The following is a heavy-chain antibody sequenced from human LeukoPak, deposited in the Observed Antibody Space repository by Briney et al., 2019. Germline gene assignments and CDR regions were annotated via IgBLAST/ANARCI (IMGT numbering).Heavy chain of an antibody. CDR3: AKDSTYYYGSGSKVNWFDP. J-gene: IGHJ5*02. CDR1: GFTFSSYA. D-gene: IGHD3-10*01. CDR2: ISGPGVST. Sequence: GGSLRLSCAASGFTFSSYAMSWVRQAPGEGLEWVSTISGPGVSTYYADSVKGRFTISRDNSKNTLYLQMNSLRAEDTAVYYCAKDSTYYYGSGSKVNWFDPWGQGTLVTVSS. V-gene: IGHV3-23*01.